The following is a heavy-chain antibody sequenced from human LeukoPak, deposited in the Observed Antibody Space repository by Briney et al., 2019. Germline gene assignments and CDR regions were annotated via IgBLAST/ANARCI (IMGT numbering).Heavy chain of an antibody. CDR3: AKRDSSGWHFFDC. CDR1: GFTFSSYG. J-gene: IGHJ4*02. D-gene: IGHD6-19*01. V-gene: IGHV3-23*01. Sequence: GGSLRLSCAASGFTFSSYGMSWVRQAPGKGLEWVSTVSGSGSCTYYADSVKGRFTISRDNSENTLNLQMNSLRAEDTALYYCAKRDSSGWHFFDCWGQGTLVSVSS. CDR2: VSGSGSCT.